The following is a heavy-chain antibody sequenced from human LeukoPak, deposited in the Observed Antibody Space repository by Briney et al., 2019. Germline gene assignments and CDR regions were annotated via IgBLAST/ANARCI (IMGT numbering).Heavy chain of an antibody. Sequence: GGSLRLSCAASGFTFNSYIINWVRQAPGKGLEWVSYISSSSSTIYYADSVKGRFTISRDNAENSLYLQMNSLRAEDTAVYYCARGSYYFDYWGQGTLVTVSS. CDR1: GFTFNSYI. CDR3: ARGSYYFDY. CDR2: ISSSSSTI. V-gene: IGHV3-48*01. D-gene: IGHD3-16*02. J-gene: IGHJ4*02.